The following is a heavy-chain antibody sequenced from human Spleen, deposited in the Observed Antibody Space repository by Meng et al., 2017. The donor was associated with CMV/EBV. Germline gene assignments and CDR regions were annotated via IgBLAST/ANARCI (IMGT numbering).Heavy chain of an antibody. D-gene: IGHD6-13*01. CDR1: GGSISSSSYY. J-gene: IGHJ4*02. CDR3: ARHGDGGAAAGFDY. CDR2: IYYSGST. V-gene: IGHV4-39*01. Sequence: SETLSLTCTVSGGSISSSSYYWGWIRQPPGKGLEWIGSIYYSGSTYYNPSLKSRVTISVDTSKNQFSLKLSSVTAADTAVYYCARHGDGGAAAGFDYWGQGTLVTVSS.